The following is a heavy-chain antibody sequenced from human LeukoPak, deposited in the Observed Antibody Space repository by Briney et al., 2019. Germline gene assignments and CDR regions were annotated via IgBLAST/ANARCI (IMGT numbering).Heavy chain of an antibody. J-gene: IGHJ4*02. V-gene: IGHV3-48*03. CDR2: ISSSGSTI. CDR3: ARAYYGSGSYYRY. Sequence: GGSLRLSCAASGFTFSSYEMNWVRQAPGKGLEWVSYISSSGSTIYYADSVKGRFTISRDNAKNSLYLQMNSLRAEDTAVYYCARAYYGSGSYYRYWGQGTLVTVSS. D-gene: IGHD3-10*01. CDR1: GFTFSSYE.